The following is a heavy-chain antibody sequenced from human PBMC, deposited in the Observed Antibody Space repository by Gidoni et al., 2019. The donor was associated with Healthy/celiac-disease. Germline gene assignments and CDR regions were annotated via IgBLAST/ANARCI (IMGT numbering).Heavy chain of an antibody. J-gene: IGHJ6*02. CDR3: ATQRNYYDRSGYYSALRVYTWPNYYYYGMDV. D-gene: IGHD3-22*01. V-gene: IGHV1-46*01. CDR1: GYTFTSYY. Sequence: QVQLVQSGAEVKKPGASVKVSCKASGYTFTSYYMHWVRLAPGQGLEWMGIINPSGGSTSYEQKFQGRVTMTRDTSTSTVYMELSSLRSEDTAVYYCATQRNYYDRSGYYSALRVYTWPNYYYYGMDVWGQGTTVTVSS. CDR2: INPSGGST.